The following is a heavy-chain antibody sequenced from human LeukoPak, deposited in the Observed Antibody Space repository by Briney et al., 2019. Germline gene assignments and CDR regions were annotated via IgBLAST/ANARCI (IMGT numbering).Heavy chain of an antibody. J-gene: IGHJ4*02. D-gene: IGHD5-24*01. CDR3: ASVRSGWLQSRGPFDY. CDR2: INPSGGST. CDR1: GYAFTSYY. V-gene: IGHV1-46*01. Sequence: GASVKVSCKASGYAFTSYYMHWVRQAPGQGLEWMGVINPSGGSTSYAQNFQGRVAMTTDTSTTTVYMELSSLRSEDTAVYYCASVRSGWLQSRGPFDYWGQGTLVTVSS.